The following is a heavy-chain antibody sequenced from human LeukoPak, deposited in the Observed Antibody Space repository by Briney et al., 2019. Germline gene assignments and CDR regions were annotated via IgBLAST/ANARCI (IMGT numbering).Heavy chain of an antibody. CDR2: INPSGGST. D-gene: IGHD1-20*01. CDR1: GYTFTGYY. CDR3: ARDRGYNWRSFDY. V-gene: IGHV1-46*01. Sequence: ASVKVSCKASGYTFTGYYTHWVRQAPGQGLEWMGIINPSGGSTSYAQKFQGRVTMTRDMSTSTVYMELSSLRSEDTAVYYCARDRGYNWRSFDYWGQGTLVTVSS. J-gene: IGHJ4*02.